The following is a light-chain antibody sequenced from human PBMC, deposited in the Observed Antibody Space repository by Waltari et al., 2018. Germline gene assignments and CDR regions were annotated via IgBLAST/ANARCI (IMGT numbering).Light chain of an antibody. Sequence: DIHMTQSPSSLSASIGDRVTMTCRASRGIRNDVGWYQQKPGKAPKRLIFGASTLESGVPSRFTGSGTGTEFTLTISRLQPEDFASYFCLQYNSYPYTVGRGTELEIK. J-gene: IGKJ2*01. V-gene: IGKV1-17*01. CDR3: LQYNSYPYT. CDR2: GAS. CDR1: RGIRND.